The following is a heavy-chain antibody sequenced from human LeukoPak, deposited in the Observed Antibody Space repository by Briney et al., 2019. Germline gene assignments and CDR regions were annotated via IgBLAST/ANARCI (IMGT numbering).Heavy chain of an antibody. CDR3: AKPSSNYDFWSGYTN. Sequence: GGSLRLSCAASASTFSNYAMNWVRQAPGKGLEWISTIGGSGSTTYYADSIKGRFIISRDNPKNTLYLQVNSLRAEDTAVYYCAKPSSNYDFWSGYTNWGQGTLVTVSS. CDR2: IGGSGSTT. J-gene: IGHJ4*02. V-gene: IGHV3-23*01. D-gene: IGHD3-3*01. CDR1: ASTFSNYA.